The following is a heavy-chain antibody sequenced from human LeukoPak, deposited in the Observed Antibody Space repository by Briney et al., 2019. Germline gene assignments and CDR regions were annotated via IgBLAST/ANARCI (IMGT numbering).Heavy chain of an antibody. CDR2: IYYSGST. V-gene: IGHV4-39*07. D-gene: IGHD6-13*01. CDR3: ARVGWYSSSLAAFDI. Sequence: SQTLSLTCTVSGGSISSGGYYWGWIRQPPGKGLEWIGSIYYSGSTYYNPSLKSRVTISVDTSKNQFSLKLSSVTAADTAVYYCARVGWYSSSLAAFDIWGQGTMVTVSS. CDR1: GGSISSGGYY. J-gene: IGHJ3*02.